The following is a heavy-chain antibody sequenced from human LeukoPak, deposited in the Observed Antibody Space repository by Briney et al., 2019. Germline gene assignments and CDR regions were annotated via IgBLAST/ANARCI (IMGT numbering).Heavy chain of an antibody. J-gene: IGHJ4*02. CDR3: ASLSVYSNFDS. Sequence: PGGSLRLSCAASGFTFSSYWMHWVRQAPGKGLVWVSRINSDGSSTSYADSVKGRFTISRGNAKNTLYLQMNSLRAEDTAVYYCASLSVYSNFDSWGQGTLVTVSS. CDR1: GFTFSSYW. D-gene: IGHD2-8*01. V-gene: IGHV3-74*01. CDR2: INSDGSST.